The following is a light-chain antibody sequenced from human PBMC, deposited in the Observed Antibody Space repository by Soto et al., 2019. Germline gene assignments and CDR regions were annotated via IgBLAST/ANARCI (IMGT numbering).Light chain of an antibody. CDR1: SSDVGVYNY. Sequence: QSVLTQPRSVSGSPGQSVTISCTGTSSDVGVYNYVSWYQQYPGKAPKIMIYDVSKRPSGVPDRFSGSKSDNTASLTISGLQAEDEADYYCCPYAGSYTFVFGIGTK. CDR3: CPYAGSYTFV. CDR2: DVS. V-gene: IGLV2-11*01. J-gene: IGLJ1*01.